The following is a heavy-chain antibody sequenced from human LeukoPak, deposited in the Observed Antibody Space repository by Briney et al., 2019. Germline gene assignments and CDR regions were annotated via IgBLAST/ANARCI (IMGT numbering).Heavy chain of an antibody. J-gene: IGHJ4*02. D-gene: IGHD1-26*01. V-gene: IGHV4-59*08. CDR3: ARHGQDTGNFYAHFDY. CDR2: INYSGNT. Sequence: SETLSLTCTVSGGSIRTNYWSWIRQTPGKGLEWIAYINYSGNTNNNPSLKSRATISVDTSKSQFSLKLSSVTAADTAVYYCARHGQDTGNFYAHFDYWGQGTLVTVSS. CDR1: GGSIRTNY.